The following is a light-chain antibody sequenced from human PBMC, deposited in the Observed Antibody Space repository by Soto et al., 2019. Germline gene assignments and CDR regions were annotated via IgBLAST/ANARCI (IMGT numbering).Light chain of an antibody. Sequence: QSVLTQPASVSGSPGQSITISCTGTSSDVGSYNLVSWYQQHPGKAPKVMISEGSERPSGVSSRFSGSKSGNTAALTISGLPAEDEADYFCCAYAGRSTWVFGGGTKLTVL. J-gene: IGLJ3*02. V-gene: IGLV2-23*01. CDR2: EGS. CDR3: CAYAGRSTWV. CDR1: SSDVGSYNL.